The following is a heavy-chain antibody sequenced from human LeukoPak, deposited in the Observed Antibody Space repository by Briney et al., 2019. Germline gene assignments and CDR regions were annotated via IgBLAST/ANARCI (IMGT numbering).Heavy chain of an antibody. D-gene: IGHD3-10*01. CDR3: ASRGITTYYYGSGSYPYYFDS. J-gene: IGHJ4*02. Sequence: GESLKISCKGSGYSFTSYWIGWVRQMPGKGLEWMEIIYPGDSDTRYSPSFQGQVTISADKSISTAYLQWSSLKASDTAMYYCASRGITTYYYGSGSYPYYFDSWGQGTLVTVSS. CDR2: IYPGDSDT. CDR1: GYSFTSYW. V-gene: IGHV5-51*01.